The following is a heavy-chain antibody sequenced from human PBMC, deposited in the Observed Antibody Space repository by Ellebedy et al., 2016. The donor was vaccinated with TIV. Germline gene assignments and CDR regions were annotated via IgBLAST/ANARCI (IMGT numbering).Heavy chain of an antibody. V-gene: IGHV4-4*09. CDR3: ARWVNDFAAFDI. CDR2: IYNGGVT. CDR1: GGFLSGYY. Sequence: MPSETLSLTCTVSGGFLSGYYWSWIRQPPGQRLEWIGYIYNGGVTNYNRSLGSRVIISDDAYRNQFSLKLTSVTVADTAVYYCARWVNDFAAFDIWGQGTMVTVSS. J-gene: IGHJ3*02. D-gene: IGHD2-21*02.